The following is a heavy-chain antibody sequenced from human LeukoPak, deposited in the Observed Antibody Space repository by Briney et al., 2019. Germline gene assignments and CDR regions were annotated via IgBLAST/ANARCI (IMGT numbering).Heavy chain of an antibody. D-gene: IGHD3/OR15-3a*01. Sequence: ASVKVSCKASGGTFSSYAISWVRQAPGQGLEWMGWISAYNGNTNYAQKLQGRVTMTTDTSTSTTYMELRSLRSDDTAVYYCARDHEEDWLAEEYYYYMDVWGRGTTVTISS. CDR2: ISAYNGNT. CDR1: GGTFSSYA. CDR3: ARDHEEDWLAEEYYYYMDV. V-gene: IGHV1-18*01. J-gene: IGHJ6*03.